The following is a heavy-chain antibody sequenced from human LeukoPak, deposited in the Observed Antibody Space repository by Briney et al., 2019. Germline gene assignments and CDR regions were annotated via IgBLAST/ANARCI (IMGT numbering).Heavy chain of an antibody. V-gene: IGHV3-9*01. CDR2: ISWNSGSI. CDR3: AKDEHSSGWYVDY. J-gene: IGHJ4*02. Sequence: GGSLRLSCAASGFTFDDYAMHWVRQAPGKGLKWVSGISWNSGSIGYADSVKGRFTISRDNAKNSLYLQMNSLRAEDTALYYCAKDEHSSGWYVDYWGQGTLVTVSS. CDR1: GFTFDDYA. D-gene: IGHD6-19*01.